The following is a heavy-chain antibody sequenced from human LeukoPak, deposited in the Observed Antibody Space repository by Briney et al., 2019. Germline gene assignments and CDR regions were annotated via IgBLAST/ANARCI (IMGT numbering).Heavy chain of an antibody. V-gene: IGHV3-15*01. CDR2: IKTTTDGGTT. Sequence: PGGSLRLSCEASGFTFSNVYMNWVRQAPGKGLEWLSRIKTTTDGGTTEYAAPVKGRFTISRDDSKNTVYLQMNSLRTEDTALYYCVTRVKSTGDYWGQGTLVTVSS. D-gene: IGHD1-1*01. J-gene: IGHJ4*02. CDR1: GFTFSNVY. CDR3: VTRVKSTGDY.